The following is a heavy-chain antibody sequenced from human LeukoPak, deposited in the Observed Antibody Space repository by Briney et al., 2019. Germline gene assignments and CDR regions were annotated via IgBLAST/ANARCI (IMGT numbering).Heavy chain of an antibody. CDR1: GFTFSSYS. Sequence: GGSLRLSCAASGFTFSSYSTNWVRQAPGKGLEWVSSISSSSSYIYYADSVKGRFTISRDNAKNSLYLQMNSLRAEDTAVYYCARNYGSGSYLDYYYGMDVWGKGTTVTVSS. V-gene: IGHV3-21*01. CDR3: ARNYGSGSYLDYYYGMDV. J-gene: IGHJ6*04. CDR2: ISSSSSYI. D-gene: IGHD3-10*01.